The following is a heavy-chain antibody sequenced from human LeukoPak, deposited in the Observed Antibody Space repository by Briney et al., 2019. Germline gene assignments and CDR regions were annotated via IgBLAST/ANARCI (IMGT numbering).Heavy chain of an antibody. CDR1: GFTFSSYA. V-gene: IGHV3-23*01. D-gene: IGHD2-15*01. CDR2: ISGSGGST. J-gene: IGHJ4*02. Sequence: GGSLRLSCAASGFTFSSYAMSWVRQAPGKGLEWVSAISGSGGSTYYADSEKGRFTISRDNSKNTLYLQMNSLRAEDTAVYYCAKDKGYCSGGSCEDYFDYWGQGTLVTVSS. CDR3: AKDKGYCSGGSCEDYFDY.